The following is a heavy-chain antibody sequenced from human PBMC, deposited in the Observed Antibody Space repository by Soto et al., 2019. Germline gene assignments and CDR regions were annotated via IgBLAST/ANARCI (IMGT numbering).Heavy chain of an antibody. D-gene: IGHD3-22*01. J-gene: IGHJ5*02. CDR3: ARGQFDSSGYYSSHWFDP. CDR2: IVPIFGTA. CDR1: GGTFSSYA. Sequence: QVQLVQSGAEVKKPGSSVKVSCKASGGTFSSYAISWVRQAPGQGLEWMGGIVPIFGTANYAQKFQGRVTITADEATSTAYMELSSRRSEDTAVYYCARGQFDSSGYYSSHWFDPWGQGTLVTVSS. V-gene: IGHV1-69*01.